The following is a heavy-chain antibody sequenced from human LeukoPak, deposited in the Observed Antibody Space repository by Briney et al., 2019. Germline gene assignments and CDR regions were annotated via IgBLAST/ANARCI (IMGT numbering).Heavy chain of an antibody. J-gene: IGHJ5*02. V-gene: IGHV1-2*02. CDR2: INPNSGGT. Sequence: GASVKVSCKASGYTFTGYYMHWVRQAPGQGLEWMGWINPNSGGTNYAQKFQGRVTMTRDTSINTAYMELSRLRSDDTAVYYCAEGGSYGYSWFDPWGQGTLVTVSS. CDR3: AEGGSYGYSWFDP. D-gene: IGHD5-18*01. CDR1: GYTFTGYY.